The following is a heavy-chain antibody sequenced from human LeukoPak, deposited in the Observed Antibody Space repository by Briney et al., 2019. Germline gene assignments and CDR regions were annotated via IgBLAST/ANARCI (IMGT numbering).Heavy chain of an antibody. D-gene: IGHD4-23*01. CDR1: GYTFTGYY. CDR3: ARGENDYGGRYDY. CDR2: INPNSGGT. J-gene: IGHJ4*02. V-gene: IGHV1-2*04. Sequence: ASVKVSCKASGYTFTGYYMHWVRQAPGQGLEWMGWINPNSGGTNYAQKFQGWVTMTRDTSISTAYMELSRLRSDDTAVYYCARGENDYGGRYDYWGQGTLVTVSS.